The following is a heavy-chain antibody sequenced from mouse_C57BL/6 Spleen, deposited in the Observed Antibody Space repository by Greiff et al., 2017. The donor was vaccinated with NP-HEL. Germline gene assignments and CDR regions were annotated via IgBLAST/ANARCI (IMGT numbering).Heavy chain of an antibody. V-gene: IGHV1-82*01. CDR2: IYPGDGDT. Sequence: QVQLQQSGPELVKPGASVKISCKASGYAFSSSWMNWVKQRPGKGLEWIGRIYPGDGDTNYNGKLKGKATLTADKSSSTAYMQLSSLTSEDSAVYFCASGDYGNGYFDYWGQGTTLTVSS. CDR1: GYAFSSSW. D-gene: IGHD2-1*01. J-gene: IGHJ2*01. CDR3: ASGDYGNGYFDY.